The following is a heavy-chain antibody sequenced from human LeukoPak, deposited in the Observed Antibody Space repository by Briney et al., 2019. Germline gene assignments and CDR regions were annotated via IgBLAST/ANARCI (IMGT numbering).Heavy chain of an antibody. Sequence: PGGSLRLSCAPSVFTFSNYGMHCVRQAPDNGLEWVAVTAYEVANKYYADSVRGRFTISRDNSKNTFYLQMNSLRTEDTAVYYCASLTYYYDSSGYPWGEGTLVTVSS. J-gene: IGHJ5*02. V-gene: IGHV3-30*03. CDR2: TAYEVANK. D-gene: IGHD3-22*01. CDR3: ASLTYYYDSSGYP. CDR1: VFTFSNYG.